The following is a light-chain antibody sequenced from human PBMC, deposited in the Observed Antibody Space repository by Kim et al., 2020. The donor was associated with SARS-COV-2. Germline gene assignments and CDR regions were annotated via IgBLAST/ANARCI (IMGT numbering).Light chain of an antibody. CDR1: SGSVSTSYY. J-gene: IGLJ2*01. Sequence: QTVVTQEPSFSVSPGGTVTLTCGLSSGSVSTSYYPSWYQQTPGQAPRTLIYSTNTRSSGVPDRFSGSILGNKAALTITGVQADDESDHYFVLYMGSGISVFGGGTQLTVL. CDR3: VLYMGSGISV. V-gene: IGLV8-61*01. CDR2: STN.